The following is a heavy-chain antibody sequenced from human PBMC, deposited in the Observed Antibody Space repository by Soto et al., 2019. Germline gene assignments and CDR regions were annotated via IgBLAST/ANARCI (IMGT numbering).Heavy chain of an antibody. CDR1: GFTFSSYW. CDR3: ARDPPSDVVVVAATDAFDI. CDR2: INSDGSST. V-gene: IGHV3-74*01. D-gene: IGHD2-15*01. J-gene: IGHJ3*02. Sequence: GGSLRLSCAASGFTFSSYWMHWVRQAPGKGLVWVSRINSDGSSTGYADSVKGRFTISRDNAKNTLYLQMNSLRAEDTAVYYCARDPPSDVVVVAATDAFDIWGQGTMVTVSS.